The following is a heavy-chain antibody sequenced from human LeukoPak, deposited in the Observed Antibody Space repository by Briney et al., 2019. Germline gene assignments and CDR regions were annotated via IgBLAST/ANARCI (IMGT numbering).Heavy chain of an antibody. J-gene: IGHJ5*02. CDR1: GFTVSHSY. V-gene: IGHV3-66*01. D-gene: IGHD3-9*01. Sequence: GGSLRLSCAASGFTVSHSYMSWVRQAPGKGLEWVSLIYAAGSTYFADSVKDRFTISRDSSRNTLYLQMNGLKMEDTAVYYCARTVYDILTGPLDLWGQGTLVTVSS. CDR2: IYAAGST. CDR3: ARTVYDILTGPLDL.